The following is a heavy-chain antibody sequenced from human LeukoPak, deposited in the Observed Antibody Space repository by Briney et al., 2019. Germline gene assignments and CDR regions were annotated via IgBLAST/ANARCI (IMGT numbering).Heavy chain of an antibody. CDR2: INPNSGNT. V-gene: IGHV1-8*03. J-gene: IGHJ4*02. CDR3: ARSFGVVIIEETFGKPENPDTNYFHY. Sequence: ASVKVSCKASGYTFTSYDINWVRQATGQGLEWMGWINPNSGNTGYAQKSQGRVTITRNTSISTAYMELSSLRSEDTAVYYCARSFGVVIIEETFGKPENPDTNYFHYWGQGTLVTVSS. D-gene: IGHD3-3*01. CDR1: GYTFTSYD.